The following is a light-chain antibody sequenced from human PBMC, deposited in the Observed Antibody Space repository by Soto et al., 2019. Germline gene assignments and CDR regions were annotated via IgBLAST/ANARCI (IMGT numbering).Light chain of an antibody. CDR3: QHYNNWPPQFT. Sequence: EIVMTQSPATLSVSPGERATLSCRASQSVSSDLAWYQQKPGQAPRLLLFGASTRATGVPTRFSGSGSGTVFTLTISSLQSEDFAVYFCQHYNNWPPQFTLGGGTKVDIK. CDR1: QSVSSD. CDR2: GAS. V-gene: IGKV3-15*01. J-gene: IGKJ4*01.